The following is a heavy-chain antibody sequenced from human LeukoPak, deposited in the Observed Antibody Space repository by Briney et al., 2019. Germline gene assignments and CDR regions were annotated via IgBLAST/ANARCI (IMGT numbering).Heavy chain of an antibody. CDR2: ISWNSGSI. CDR1: GFTFDDYA. CDR3: AKGGRNRDGYNMYYFDY. Sequence: GGSLRLSCAASGFTFDDYAMHWVRQAPGKGLEWVSGISWNSGSIGYADSVKGRFTISRDNAKNSLYLQMNSLGAEDTALYYCAKGGRNRDGYNMYYFDYWGQGTLVTVSS. V-gene: IGHV3-9*01. D-gene: IGHD5-24*01. J-gene: IGHJ4*02.